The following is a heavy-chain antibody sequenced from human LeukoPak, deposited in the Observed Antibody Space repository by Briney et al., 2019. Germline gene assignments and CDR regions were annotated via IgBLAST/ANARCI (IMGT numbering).Heavy chain of an antibody. J-gene: IGHJ4*02. CDR3: AKDRFFYDSGSKAN. V-gene: IGHV3-9*03. CDR1: GFTFDDYG. D-gene: IGHD3-22*01. CDR2: ISWNSGII. Sequence: GGSLRLSCVASGFTFDDYGMLWVRQTPGKGLEWVSAISWNSGIIAYADSVKGRFTIFRDNAKNSLYLQMNSLRVEDMAVYYCAKDRFFYDSGSKANWGQGTLVTVSS.